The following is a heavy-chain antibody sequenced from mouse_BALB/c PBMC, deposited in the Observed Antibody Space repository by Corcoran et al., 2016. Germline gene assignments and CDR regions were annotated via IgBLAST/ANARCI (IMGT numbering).Heavy chain of an antibody. CDR1: GYTFTNYG. CDR2: INAYTGEP. D-gene: IGHD6-1*01. CDR3: ARAPLHYHAMDY. J-gene: IGHJ4*01. V-gene: IGHV9-3-1*01. Sequence: QIQLVQSGPELKKPGETVKISCRASGYTFTNYGMNWVKQAPGKGLKWMGWINAYTGEPTYAYDFKGRFAFSLETYASTAYLQINNFKNEDTATYFCARAPLHYHAMDYWGQGTSVTVSS.